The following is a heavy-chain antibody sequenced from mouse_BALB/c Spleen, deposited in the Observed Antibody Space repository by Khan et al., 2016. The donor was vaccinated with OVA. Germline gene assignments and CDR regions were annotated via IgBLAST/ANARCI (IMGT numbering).Heavy chain of an antibody. V-gene: IGHV1-54*01. Sequence: QVRLQQSGAELVRPGTSVKVSCKASGYAFTNYLIEWVKQRPGQGLEWIGVINPGSGGTNYNEKFKGKATLTADKSSNTAYMQLSSLTSDVSAVXFCTRGGFGGFAYWGQGTLVTVSA. CDR3: TRGGFGGFAY. CDR2: INPGSGGT. J-gene: IGHJ3*01. CDR1: GYAFTNYL. D-gene: IGHD3-1*01.